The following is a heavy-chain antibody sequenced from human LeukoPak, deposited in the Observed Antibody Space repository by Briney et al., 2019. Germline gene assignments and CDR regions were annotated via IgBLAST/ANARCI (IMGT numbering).Heavy chain of an antibody. CDR1: GFTFSNYA. V-gene: IGHV3-23*01. CDR3: AKWGDYDILTGYYDSDY. J-gene: IGHJ4*02. Sequence: GGSLRLSCAASGFTFSNYAMSWVRQAPGKGLEWVSAVSGRDDGTYYADSVKGRFTISRDNSKNTLYLQMNSLRAEDTAVYYCAKWGDYDILTGYYDSDYWGQGTLVTVSS. CDR2: VSGRDDGT. D-gene: IGHD3-9*01.